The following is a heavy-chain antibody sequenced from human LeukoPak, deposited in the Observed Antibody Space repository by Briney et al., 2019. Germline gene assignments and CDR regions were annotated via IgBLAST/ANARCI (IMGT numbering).Heavy chain of an antibody. V-gene: IGHV3-23*01. Sequence: GGSLRLSCAASGFTFSSYAMSWVRQAPGKGLEWVSAISVSGGSTYYADSVKGWLTISRDNSKNTLYLQMNSLRAEDTAVYYCAKDLWFGELLNWFDPWGQGTLVTVSS. D-gene: IGHD3-10*01. CDR3: AKDLWFGELLNWFDP. J-gene: IGHJ5*02. CDR2: ISVSGGST. CDR1: GFTFSSYA.